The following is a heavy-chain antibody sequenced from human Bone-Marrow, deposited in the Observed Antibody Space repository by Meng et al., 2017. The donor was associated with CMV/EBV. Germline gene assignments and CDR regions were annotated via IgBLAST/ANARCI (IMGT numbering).Heavy chain of an antibody. J-gene: IGHJ6*02. CDR3: ARGSPYYDFWSGYYGGYYYGMDV. Sequence: SETLSLTCAVYGGSFSGYYWSWIRQPPGKGLEWIGEINHSGSTNYNPSLKSRVTISVDTSNNQFSLKLSSVTAADTAVYYCARGSPYYDFWSGYYGGYYYGMDVWGQGTTVTVSS. D-gene: IGHD3-3*01. V-gene: IGHV4-34*01. CDR2: INHSGST. CDR1: GGSFSGYY.